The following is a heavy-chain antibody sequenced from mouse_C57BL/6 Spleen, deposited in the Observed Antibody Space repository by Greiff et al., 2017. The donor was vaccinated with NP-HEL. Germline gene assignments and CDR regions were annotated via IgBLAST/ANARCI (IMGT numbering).Heavy chain of an antibody. D-gene: IGHD1-1*01. Sequence: VKLQQPGTELVKPGASVKLSCKASGYTFTSSWMHWVKQRPGQGLEWIGNINPSNGGTNYNEKFESKATVTVDKSSSTAYMQLSSLTSEASAVYYSAREDYYGSVFAYWGQGTLVTVSA. V-gene: IGHV1-53*01. CDR2: INPSNGGT. CDR1: GYTFTSSW. J-gene: IGHJ3*01. CDR3: AREDYYGSVFAY.